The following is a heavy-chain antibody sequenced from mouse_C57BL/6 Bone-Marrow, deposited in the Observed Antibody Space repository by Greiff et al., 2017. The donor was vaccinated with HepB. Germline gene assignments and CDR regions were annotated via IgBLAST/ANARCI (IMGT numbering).Heavy chain of an antibody. V-gene: IGHV1-61*01. J-gene: IGHJ4*01. Sequence: VQLQQPGAELVRPGSSVKLSCKASGYTFTSYWMDWVKQRPGQGLEWIGNIYPSDSETHYNQKFKDKATLTVDKSSSTAYMQLSSLTSEDSAVYYCARTITTVVATDAMDYWGQGTSVTVSS. CDR1: GYTFTSYW. CDR2: IYPSDSET. D-gene: IGHD1-1*01. CDR3: ARTITTVVATDAMDY.